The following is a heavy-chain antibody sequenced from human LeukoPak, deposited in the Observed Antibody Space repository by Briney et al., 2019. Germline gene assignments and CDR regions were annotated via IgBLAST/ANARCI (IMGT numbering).Heavy chain of an antibody. V-gene: IGHV4-59*08. D-gene: IGHD2-2*01. CDR3: ARLGSAYAFDI. J-gene: IGHJ3*02. CDR1: GGSISSYY. Sequence: SETLSLTCTVSGGSISSYYWSWIRQPPGKGLEWIGYIYYSGSTNYNPSLKSRVTISVDTSKNQFSLKLSSVTAADTAVYYCARLGSAYAFDIWGQGAMVTVSS. CDR2: IYYSGST.